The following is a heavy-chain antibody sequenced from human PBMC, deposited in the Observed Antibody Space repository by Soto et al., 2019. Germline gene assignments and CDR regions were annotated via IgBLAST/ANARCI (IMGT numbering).Heavy chain of an antibody. CDR2: IKQDGSEK. J-gene: IGHJ6*02. V-gene: IGHV3-7*01. CDR3: ARFKQLPTYYYGMDV. D-gene: IGHD6-13*01. Sequence: PGGSLRLSCAASGFTFSSYWMSWVRQAPGKGLEWVANIKQDGSEKYYVDSVKGRFTISRDNAKNSLYLQMNSLRAEDTAVYYCARFKQLPTYYYGMDVWGQGTTVTVSS. CDR1: GFTFSSYW.